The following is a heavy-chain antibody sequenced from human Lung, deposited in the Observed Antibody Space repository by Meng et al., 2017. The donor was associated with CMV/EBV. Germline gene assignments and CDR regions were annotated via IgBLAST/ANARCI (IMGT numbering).Heavy chain of an antibody. CDR2: INHSGST. CDR3: ARVIGYGGSGRVDD. CDR1: GGSFSGYY. V-gene: IGHV4-34*01. J-gene: IGHJ4*02. Sequence: SXTLSLXCAVYGGSFSGYYWSWIRQPPGKGLEWIGEINHSGSTNYNPSLKSRVTISVDTSKNQFSLKLSSVTAADTAVYYCARVIGYGGSGRVDDWGQGTLVTVSS. D-gene: IGHD1-26*01.